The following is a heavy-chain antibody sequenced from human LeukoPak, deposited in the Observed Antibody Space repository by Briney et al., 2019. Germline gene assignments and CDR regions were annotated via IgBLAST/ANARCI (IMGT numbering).Heavy chain of an antibody. CDR3: AKPYSSSSGGYYVDP. D-gene: IGHD6-6*01. Sequence: GGSLRLSCAASGFTFSSYAMSWVRQAPGKGLEWVSAISGSGGSTYCADSVKGRFTISRDNSKNTLYLQMNSLRAEDTAVYYCAKPYSSSSGGYYVDPWGQGTLVTVSS. J-gene: IGHJ5*02. CDR1: GFTFSSYA. V-gene: IGHV3-23*01. CDR2: ISGSGGST.